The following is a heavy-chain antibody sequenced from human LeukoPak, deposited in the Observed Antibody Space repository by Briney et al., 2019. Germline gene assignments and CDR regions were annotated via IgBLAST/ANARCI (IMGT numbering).Heavy chain of an antibody. D-gene: IGHD6-13*01. CDR2: IRYDGSNK. CDR1: GFTLSSYG. J-gene: IGHJ4*02. V-gene: IGHV3-30*02. CDR3: AKTVGSSWYFDY. Sequence: GGSLRLSCAASGFTLSSYGMHWVRQAPGKGLEWVALIRYDGSNKYYADSVKGRFTISRDNSKNTLYLQMNSLRAEDTAVYYYAKTVGSSWYFDYWGQGTLVTVSS.